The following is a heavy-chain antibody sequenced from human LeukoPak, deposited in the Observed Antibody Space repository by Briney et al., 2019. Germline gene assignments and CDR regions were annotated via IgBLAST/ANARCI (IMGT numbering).Heavy chain of an antibody. J-gene: IGHJ4*02. Sequence: GVSVKVSCKASGYTFTGYYMHWVRQAPGQGLEWMGWINPNSGGTNYALKFQGRVTMTRDTSISTAYMELSRLRSDDTAVYYCARGPGALWFGELLPLDYWGQGTLVTVSS. CDR1: GYTFTGYY. V-gene: IGHV1-2*02. CDR2: INPNSGGT. D-gene: IGHD3-10*01. CDR3: ARGPGALWFGELLPLDY.